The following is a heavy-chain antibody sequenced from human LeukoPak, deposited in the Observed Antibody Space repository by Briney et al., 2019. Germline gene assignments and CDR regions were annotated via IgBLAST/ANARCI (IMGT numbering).Heavy chain of an antibody. CDR1: GFXFSSYS. CDR3: VRGILTGYYTDH. CDR2: ISSTSISM. V-gene: IGHV3-21*04. D-gene: IGHD3-9*01. J-gene: IGHJ5*02. Sequence: GGPLRLSCAASGFXFSSYSLNWVRQTPGTGLEWVSSISSTSISMYYADSVKGRFTISRDNAKNSLYLQMNSLRAEDTAVYYCVRGILTGYYTDHWGQGTLVTVSS.